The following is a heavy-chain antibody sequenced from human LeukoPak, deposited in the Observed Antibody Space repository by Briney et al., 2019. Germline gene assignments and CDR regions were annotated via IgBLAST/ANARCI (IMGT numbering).Heavy chain of an antibody. J-gene: IGHJ5*02. D-gene: IGHD4-11*01. CDR1: GGSISSGDYY. Sequence: SQTLSLTCTVSGGSISSGDYYWSWIRQPPGKGLEWIGYIYYSGSTYYNPSLKGRVTISVDRSKNQFSLKLSSVTAADTAVYYCARESRHHDYSNYDWFDPWGQGTLVTVSS. V-gene: IGHV4-30-4*01. CDR3: ARESRHHDYSNYDWFDP. CDR2: IYYSGST.